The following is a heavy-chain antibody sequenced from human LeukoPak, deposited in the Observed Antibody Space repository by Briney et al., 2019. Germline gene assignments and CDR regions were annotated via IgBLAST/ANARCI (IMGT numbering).Heavy chain of an antibody. J-gene: IGHJ3*02. D-gene: IGHD4-17*01. Sequence: SETLSLTCTVSGGSISSYYWSWIRQPPGKGLEWIGYIYYSGSTNYNPSLKSRVTISVDRSKNQFSLKLSSVTAADTAVYYCARAYGDYVTLRAFDIWGQGTMVTVSS. V-gene: IGHV4-59*12. CDR1: GGSISSYY. CDR3: ARAYGDYVTLRAFDI. CDR2: IYYSGST.